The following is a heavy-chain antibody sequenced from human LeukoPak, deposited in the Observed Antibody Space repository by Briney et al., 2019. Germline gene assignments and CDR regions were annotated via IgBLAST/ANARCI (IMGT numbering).Heavy chain of an antibody. Sequence: GGSLRLSCAASGFTFSSYSMNWVRQAPGKGLEWVSTINDDGVGTHYADSMKGRFTISRDNSKNTLYLQINSLRAEDTAVYYCAKLRGGLLAVYHFDYWGQGTLVTVSS. D-gene: IGHD2/OR15-2a*01. CDR2: INDDGVGT. CDR3: AKLRGGLLAVYHFDY. CDR1: GFTFSSYS. V-gene: IGHV3-23*01. J-gene: IGHJ4*02.